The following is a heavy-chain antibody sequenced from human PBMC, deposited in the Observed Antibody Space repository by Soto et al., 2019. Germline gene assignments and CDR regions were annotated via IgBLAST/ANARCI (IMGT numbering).Heavy chain of an antibody. CDR3: ARPRGYDFDY. J-gene: IGHJ4*02. V-gene: IGHV2-5*02. Sequence: QITLKESGPTLVKPTQTLALTCTCSGFSLDTSGMSVGWIRQPPGKALEWLALIYWDDDKRYSPSLKSRLIITKDTSKNQVVLTMTNMDPVDTATYYCARPRGYDFDYWGQGTLVTVSS. CDR1: GFSLDTSGMS. D-gene: IGHD2-15*01. CDR2: IYWDDDK.